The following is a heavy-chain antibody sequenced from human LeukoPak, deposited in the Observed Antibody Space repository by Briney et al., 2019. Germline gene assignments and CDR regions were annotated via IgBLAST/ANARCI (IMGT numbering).Heavy chain of an antibody. Sequence: WETLSLTCAVYGGSFSGNYWSWNRQPPGKGLERIGEINHSGSTNYSPSLKSRVTISVDTSKNQFSLKLSSVTAADTAVYYCASWGGTTMVWGVFAYWGQGTLVTVSS. V-gene: IGHV4-34*01. CDR3: ASWGGTTMVWGVFAY. CDR2: INHSGST. J-gene: IGHJ4*02. D-gene: IGHD3-10*01. CDR1: GGSFSGNY.